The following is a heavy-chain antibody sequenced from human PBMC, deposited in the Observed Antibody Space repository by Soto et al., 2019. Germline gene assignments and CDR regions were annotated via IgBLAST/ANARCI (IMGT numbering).Heavy chain of an antibody. CDR1: GASINNYY. D-gene: IGHD6-6*01. J-gene: IGHJ6*02. V-gene: IGHV4-59*12. CDR2: IYYTGST. Sequence: ETLSLTCTVSGASINNYYWSWIRQPPGKGLEWIGYIYYTGSTNYNPSLQSRVTISVDTSKTQFSLRLSSVTAADTAVYYCARGSSSKYYGMDVWGQGTTVTVSS. CDR3: ARGSSSKYYGMDV.